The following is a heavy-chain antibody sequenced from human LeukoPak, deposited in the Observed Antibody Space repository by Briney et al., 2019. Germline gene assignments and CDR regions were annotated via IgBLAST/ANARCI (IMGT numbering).Heavy chain of an antibody. J-gene: IGHJ4*02. V-gene: IGHV3-7*01. CDR3: ARDFGNTARYY. D-gene: IGHD5-18*01. CDR1: GFTFSNYG. Sequence: GGSLRLSCAASGFTFSNYGIHWVRQAPGKGLEWLANINPDGSHKYYVDSVKGRFTISRDNAKNSLYLQMNSLRAVDTAVYYCARDFGNTARYYWGQGTLVIVSS. CDR2: INPDGSHK.